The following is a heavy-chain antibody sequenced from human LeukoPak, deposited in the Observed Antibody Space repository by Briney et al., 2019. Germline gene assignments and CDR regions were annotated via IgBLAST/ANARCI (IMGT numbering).Heavy chain of an antibody. V-gene: IGHV1-69*13. Sequence: GASVKVSCKASGGTFNSYAISWVRQAPGQGIEWMGGIIPIFGTANYAQKFQGRVTITADESTSTDYMELSSLRSEDTAVYYCARGPNAYYDFWSGYSHYYYYYYMDVWGKGTTVTVSS. CDR3: ARGPNAYYDFWSGYSHYYYYYYMDV. CDR2: IIPIFGTA. J-gene: IGHJ6*03. CDR1: GGTFNSYA. D-gene: IGHD3-3*01.